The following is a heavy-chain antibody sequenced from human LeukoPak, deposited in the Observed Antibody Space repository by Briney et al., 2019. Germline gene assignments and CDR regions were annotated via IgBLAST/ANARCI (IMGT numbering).Heavy chain of an antibody. CDR2: IIPIFGTA. Sequence: GASVKVSCKASGGTFSSYAISWVRQAPGQGLEWMGGIIPIFGTANYAQKFQGRVTITADESMSTAYMELSSLRSEDTAVYYCARCPLRSIAVAGTFDYWGQGTLVTVSS. J-gene: IGHJ4*02. D-gene: IGHD6-19*01. V-gene: IGHV1-69*13. CDR1: GGTFSSYA. CDR3: ARCPLRSIAVAGTFDY.